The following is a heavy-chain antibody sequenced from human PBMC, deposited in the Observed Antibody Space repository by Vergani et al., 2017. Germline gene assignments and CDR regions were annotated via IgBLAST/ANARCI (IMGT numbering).Heavy chain of an antibody. CDR1: GGSFSGYY. D-gene: IGHD3-10*01. J-gene: IGHJ5*02. V-gene: IGHV4-34*01. Sequence: QVQLQQWGAGLLKPSETLSLTCAVYGGSFSGYYWSWIRQPPGKGLEWIGEINHSGSTNYNPSLNSRVTISVDTSKNQFSLKVSSVTAADTAVYYCARRHGSGSYYNQRTNCFDPWGQGTLVTVSS. CDR2: INHSGST. CDR3: ARRHGSGSYYNQRTNCFDP.